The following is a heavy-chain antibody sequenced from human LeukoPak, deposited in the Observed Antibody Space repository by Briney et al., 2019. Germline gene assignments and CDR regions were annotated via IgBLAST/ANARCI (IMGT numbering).Heavy chain of an antibody. Sequence: GASVKVSCKASGYTFSNFFMHWVRQAPGQGLEWMGIIHPSDGRANFAQKFQDRVSLNSNTSTSTAYMELSSLTSEDTAVYFCTTVLKVGPWDFWGQGTLITVSS. CDR3: TTVLKVGPWDF. V-gene: IGHV1-46*01. D-gene: IGHD3-16*01. CDR2: IHPSDGRA. J-gene: IGHJ4*02. CDR1: GYTFSNFF.